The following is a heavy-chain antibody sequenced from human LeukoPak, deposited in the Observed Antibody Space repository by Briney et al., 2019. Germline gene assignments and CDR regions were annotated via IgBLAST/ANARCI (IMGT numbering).Heavy chain of an antibody. CDR2: IYYSGST. Sequence: SETLSLTCTVSGGSISSGGYYWSWIRQHPGTGLEWIGYIYYSGSTYYNPSLKSRVTISVDTSKNQFSLKLSSVTAADTAVYYCARARGYYDSSGYRPSAFDNWGQGTMVTVSS. V-gene: IGHV4-31*03. J-gene: IGHJ3*02. D-gene: IGHD3-22*01. CDR1: GGSISSGGYY. CDR3: ARARGYYDSSGYRPSAFDN.